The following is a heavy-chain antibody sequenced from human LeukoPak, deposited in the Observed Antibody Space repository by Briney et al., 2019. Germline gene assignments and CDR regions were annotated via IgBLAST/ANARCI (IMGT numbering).Heavy chain of an antibody. J-gene: IGHJ4*02. CDR2: SSSSGTT. Sequence: TSETLSLTCTVSGGSISSSRSYWGWIRQSPGKGLEWIGSSSSSGTTYYNPSLKNRVTMSLDTTNNQFSLRLTSLTAADTAVYYCAGDGSSTNWFFYWGQGTLVTVSS. D-gene: IGHD1-1*01. V-gene: IGHV4-39*07. CDR3: AGDGSSTNWFFY. CDR1: GGSISSSRSY.